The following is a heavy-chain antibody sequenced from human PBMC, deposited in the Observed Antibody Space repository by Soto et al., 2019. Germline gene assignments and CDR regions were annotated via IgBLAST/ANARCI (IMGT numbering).Heavy chain of an antibody. Sequence: SVKVSCKXSGGTFSSYAISWVRQAPGQGLEWMGGIIPIFGTANYAQKFQGRVTITADESTSTAYMELSSLRSEDTAVYYCASGARYYYYYGMDVWGQGTTVTVSS. V-gene: IGHV1-69*13. CDR2: IIPIFGTA. CDR1: GGTFSSYA. CDR3: ASGARYYYYYGMDV. J-gene: IGHJ6*02.